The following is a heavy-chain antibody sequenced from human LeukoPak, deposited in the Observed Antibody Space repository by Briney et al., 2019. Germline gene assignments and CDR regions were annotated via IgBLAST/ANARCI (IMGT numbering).Heavy chain of an antibody. CDR3: ARWTTIRFRPLGY. V-gene: IGHV1-8*03. J-gene: IGHJ4*02. D-gene: IGHD4-11*01. Sequence: ASVKVSCKASGYTFTSYDINWVRQATGQGLEWMGWMNPNSGNTGYAQKFQGRVTITRNTSISTAYMELSSLRSEDTAVYYCARWTTIRFRPLGYWGQGTLVTVSS. CDR1: GYTFTSYD. CDR2: MNPNSGNT.